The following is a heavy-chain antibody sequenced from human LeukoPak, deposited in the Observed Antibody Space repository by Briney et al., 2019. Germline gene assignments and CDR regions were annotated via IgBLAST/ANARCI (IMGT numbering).Heavy chain of an antibody. CDR2: IYYTGST. CDR1: GGSISSYY. Sequence: SETLSLTCTVSGGSISSYYWSWIRQPPGKGLEWIGYIYYTGSTDYNPSLKGRVTISIDTSKNQFSLKLISTTAADTAVYYCARKHSSSWSFDYWGQGTLVTVSS. D-gene: IGHD6-13*01. V-gene: IGHV4-59*08. CDR3: ARKHSSSWSFDY. J-gene: IGHJ4*02.